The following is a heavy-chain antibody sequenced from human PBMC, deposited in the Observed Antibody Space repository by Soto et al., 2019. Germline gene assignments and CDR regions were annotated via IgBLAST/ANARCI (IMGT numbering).Heavy chain of an antibody. CDR2: IYSSGST. Sequence: SEPLSFTCTVSGDSIRNFYWSWIRQPAGKGLEWIGRIYSSGSTDYNASLKSRVSMSVDRSNNQFFLRLTSVTAEDTAVYYCVRDCSGGGCYSDYGMDVWGQGTTVTVSS. D-gene: IGHD2-15*01. V-gene: IGHV4-4*07. J-gene: IGHJ6*02. CDR1: GDSIRNFY. CDR3: VRDCSGGGCYSDYGMDV.